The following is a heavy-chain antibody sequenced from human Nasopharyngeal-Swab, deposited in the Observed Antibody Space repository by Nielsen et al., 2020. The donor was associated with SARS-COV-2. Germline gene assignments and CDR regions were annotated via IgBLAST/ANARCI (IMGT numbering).Heavy chain of an antibody. CDR3: ARDGFGESPYYSYSPIPL. D-gene: IGHD3-10*01. CDR1: GFTFSNYS. CDR2: ISSSTSYI. J-gene: IGHJ6*02. Sequence: GESLKISCAASGFTFSNYSMNWVRQAPGKGLEWVSSISSSTSYIYYADSVKGRFTISRDNAKNSLYLQMNSLRAEDTAVYYCARDGFGESPYYSYSPIPLWGPGPPVPVSS. V-gene: IGHV3-21*01.